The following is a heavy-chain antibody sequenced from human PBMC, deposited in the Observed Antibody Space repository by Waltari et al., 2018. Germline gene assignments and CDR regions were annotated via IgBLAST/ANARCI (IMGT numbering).Heavy chain of an antibody. CDR1: GYTFTSYY. CDR2: INPGGGST. V-gene: IGHV1-46*01. J-gene: IGHJ4*02. Sequence: QVQLVQSGAEVKKPGASVRLSCKASGYTFTSYYINWGRQAPGQGPEWMGGINPGGGSTIYEQKFQGRVTMSRDTSTSTVYMELSSLRSEDTAVYYCARSRILTGYFPNEEFDNWGQGTLVTVSS. CDR3: ARSRILTGYFPNEEFDN. D-gene: IGHD3-9*01.